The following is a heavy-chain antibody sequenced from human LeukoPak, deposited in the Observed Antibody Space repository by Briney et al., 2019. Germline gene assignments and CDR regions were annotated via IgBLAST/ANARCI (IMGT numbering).Heavy chain of an antibody. D-gene: IGHD3-22*01. V-gene: IGHV3-23*01. Sequence: GGSLRLSCAASGFTSSSYAMSWVRQAPGMGLDWASAITGSGGNTYYADSVKGRFTISRDNSKNTLYLQMNSLRAEDTAVYYCATHRGIVVVTPFDYWGQGTLVTVSS. CDR2: ITGSGGNT. J-gene: IGHJ4*02. CDR1: GFTSSSYA. CDR3: ATHRGIVVVTPFDY.